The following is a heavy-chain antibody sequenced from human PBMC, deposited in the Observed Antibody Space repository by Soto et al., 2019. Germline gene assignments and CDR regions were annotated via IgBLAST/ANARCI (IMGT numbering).Heavy chain of an antibody. CDR3: ARAGYSSSYFEY. D-gene: IGHD6-6*01. Sequence: SETLSLTCTVSGGSISSYYWSWIRQPPGKGLEWIGYIYYSGSTNYNPSLKSRVTISVDTSKNQFSLKLSSVTAADTAVYYCARAGYSSSYFEYWCQGPLGTVAS. CDR1: GGSISSYY. J-gene: IGHJ4*02. CDR2: IYYSGST. V-gene: IGHV4-59*01.